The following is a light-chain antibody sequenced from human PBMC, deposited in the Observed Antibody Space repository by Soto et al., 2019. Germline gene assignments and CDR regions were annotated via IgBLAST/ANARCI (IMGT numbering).Light chain of an antibody. V-gene: IGLV1-40*01. CDR2: GNS. CDR3: QSYDSSLSVWV. CDR1: SSNIGAGYD. Sequence: QSVLTQPPSVSGAPGQRVTISCTGSSSNIGAGYDVHWYQQLPGTAPKLLIYGNSNRPSGVPDRFSGSKSGTSASLAITGLQAEDEADYCCQSYDSSLSVWVFGGGTKLTVL. J-gene: IGLJ3*02.